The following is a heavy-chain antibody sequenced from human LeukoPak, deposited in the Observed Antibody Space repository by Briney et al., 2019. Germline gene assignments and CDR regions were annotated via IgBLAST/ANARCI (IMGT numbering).Heavy chain of an antibody. CDR3: AKVPLTWLVRDYYYMDV. D-gene: IGHD2-21*01. CDR2: ISGSGGST. Sequence: GGSLRLPCAASGLAFSSYAMSWVRQAPGKGLEWVSGISGSGGSTYYADSVKGRFTISRDNSNNTLYLQMNSLRAEDTAVYYCAKVPLTWLVRDYYYMDVWGKGTTVTVSS. V-gene: IGHV3-23*01. CDR1: GLAFSSYA. J-gene: IGHJ6*03.